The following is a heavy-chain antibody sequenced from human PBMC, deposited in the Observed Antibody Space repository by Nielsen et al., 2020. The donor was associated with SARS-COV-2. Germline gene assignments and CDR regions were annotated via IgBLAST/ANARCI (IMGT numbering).Heavy chain of an antibody. CDR2: IWYDGSNK. V-gene: IGHV3-33*01. Sequence: GESLKISCAASGFTFSSYGMHWVRQAPGKGLEWVAVIWYDGSNKYYADSVKGRFTISRDNSKNTLYLQMNSLRAEDTAVYYCARDNDFWNGYYLDYWGQGTLVTVSS. CDR1: GFTFSSYG. D-gene: IGHD3-3*01. J-gene: IGHJ4*02. CDR3: ARDNDFWNGYYLDY.